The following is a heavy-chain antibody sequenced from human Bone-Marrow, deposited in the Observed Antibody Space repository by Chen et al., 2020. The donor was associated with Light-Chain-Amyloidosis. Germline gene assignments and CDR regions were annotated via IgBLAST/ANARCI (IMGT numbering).Heavy chain of an antibody. Sequence: EVQLVESGGGLLQRGGSLRLSCAASGFAFSSYAMSWVRQAPGKGLEWVSTSSGSGGSRYYGDSVKVRLTISRDNSKNALFLQMNSLRAEDTAVYYCAKDISYDDILPGYPADAFDIWGQGTMVTVSS. D-gene: IGHD3-9*01. V-gene: IGHV3-23*04. CDR2: SSGSGGSR. CDR3: AKDISYDDILPGYPADAFDI. CDR1: GFAFSSYA. J-gene: IGHJ3*02.